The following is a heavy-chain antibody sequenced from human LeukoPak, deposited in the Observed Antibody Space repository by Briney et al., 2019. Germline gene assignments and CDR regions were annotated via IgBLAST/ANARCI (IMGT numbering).Heavy chain of an antibody. D-gene: IGHD2-15*01. Sequence: SETLSLTCAVYGGSFSGYYWSWIRQPPGKGLEWIGEINHSGSTNYNPSLKSRVTISVDTSKNQFSLKLSSVTAADTAVNYCASSSGSGEGIDAFDIWGQGTMVTVSS. CDR1: GGSFSGYY. CDR3: ASSSGSGEGIDAFDI. CDR2: INHSGST. J-gene: IGHJ3*02. V-gene: IGHV4-34*01.